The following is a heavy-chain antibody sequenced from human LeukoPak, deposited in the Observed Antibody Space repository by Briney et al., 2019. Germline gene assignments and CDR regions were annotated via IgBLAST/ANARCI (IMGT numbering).Heavy chain of an antibody. V-gene: IGHV3-23*01. J-gene: IGHJ4*02. CDR3: AKDHAEYDFWSGYPPPDY. Sequence: GGSLRLSCAASGFTFSSCAMSWVRQAPGKGLEWVSAISGSGGSTYYADSVKGRFTISRDNSKNTLYLQMNSLRAEDTAVYYCAKDHAEYDFWSGYPPPDYWGQGTLVTVSS. D-gene: IGHD3-3*01. CDR2: ISGSGGST. CDR1: GFTFSSCA.